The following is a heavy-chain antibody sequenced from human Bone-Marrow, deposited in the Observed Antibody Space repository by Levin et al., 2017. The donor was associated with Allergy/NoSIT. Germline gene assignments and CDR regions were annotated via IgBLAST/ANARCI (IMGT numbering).Heavy chain of an antibody. CDR1: GGSISSYY. D-gene: IGHD5-18*01. Sequence: SETLSLTCTVSGGSISSYYWSWIRQPPGKGLEWIGYIYYSGSTNYNPSLKSRVTISVDTSKNQFSLKLSSVTAADTAVYYCARAVVDTAMVTGEYYFDYWGQGTLVTVSS. J-gene: IGHJ4*02. CDR2: IYYSGST. CDR3: ARAVVDTAMVTGEYYFDY. V-gene: IGHV4-59*01.